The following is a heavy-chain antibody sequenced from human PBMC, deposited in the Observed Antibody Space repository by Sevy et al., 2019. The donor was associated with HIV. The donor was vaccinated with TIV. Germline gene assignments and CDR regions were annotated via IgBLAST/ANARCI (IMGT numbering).Heavy chain of an antibody. Sequence: SETLSLTCTVSGGSISSYYWSWIRQPPGKGLEWIGYIYYSGSTNYYPSLKSRVTISVDTSKNQFSLKLSSVTAADTAVYYCARRSRYCSSTSCREGYYYYMDVWGKGTTVTVSS. D-gene: IGHD2-2*01. CDR3: ARRSRYCSSTSCREGYYYYMDV. CDR1: GGSISSYY. CDR2: IYYSGST. V-gene: IGHV4-59*01. J-gene: IGHJ6*03.